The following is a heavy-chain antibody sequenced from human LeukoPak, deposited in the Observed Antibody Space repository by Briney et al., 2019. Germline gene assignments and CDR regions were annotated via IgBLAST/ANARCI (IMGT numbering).Heavy chain of an antibody. V-gene: IGHV1-18*01. D-gene: IGHD1-14*01. CDR1: GYTFITYG. CDR2: ISPYNGET. Sequence: ASVKVSCKASGYTFITYGITWVRQAPGEGLEWMGWISPYNGETYYAQTLQGRVTMTTDTSTSTVYMELRSLRSDDTAVYYCARFRYKGAFDIWGQGTMVTVSS. J-gene: IGHJ3*02. CDR3: ARFRYKGAFDI.